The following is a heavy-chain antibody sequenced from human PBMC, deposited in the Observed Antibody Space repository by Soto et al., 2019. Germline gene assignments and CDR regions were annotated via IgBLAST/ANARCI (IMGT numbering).Heavy chain of an antibody. J-gene: IGHJ1*01. CDR3: ARDSAYSSSWGKYFQQ. D-gene: IGHD6-13*01. V-gene: IGHV3-21*01. CDR2: ISRSSSYI. Sequence: EVQLVESGGGLVKPGGSLRLSCAASGFTFSSYSMNWVRQAPGNWLEWVSSISRSSSYIYYADSVKDRFTISRDNGKNALYLPMNSLRAEETAVYYCARDSAYSSSWGKYFQQWGQGTLVTVSS. CDR1: GFTFSSYS.